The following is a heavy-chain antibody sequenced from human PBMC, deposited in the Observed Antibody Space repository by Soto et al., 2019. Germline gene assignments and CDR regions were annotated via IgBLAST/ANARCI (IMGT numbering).Heavy chain of an antibody. Sequence: ASVKVSCKASGGTFSSYAISWVRQAPGQGLEWMGGIIPIFGTANYAQKFQGRVTITTDASTSTAYMELSSLRSEDTAVYYCAMSRRIPNYSHDPHRGWFDSWGQGTLVTVSS. V-gene: IGHV1-69*05. CDR3: AMSRRIPNYSHDPHRGWFDS. D-gene: IGHD2-15*01. J-gene: IGHJ5*01. CDR2: IIPIFGTA. CDR1: GGTFSSYA.